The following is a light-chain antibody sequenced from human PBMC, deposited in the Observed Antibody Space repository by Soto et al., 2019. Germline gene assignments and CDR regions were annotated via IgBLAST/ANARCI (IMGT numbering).Light chain of an antibody. CDR1: QSINTY. V-gene: IGKV1-39*01. J-gene: IGKJ1*01. CDR2: AAS. CDR3: QQTYGATRT. Sequence: IQVTQSPSSLSASVGDRVTITCRASQSINTYLSWYQQKPGRAPKHLINAASSLQTGVPSRFSGSGSGTDFTLTISSLQPEDFATYYCQQTYGATRTFGQGTKVDIX.